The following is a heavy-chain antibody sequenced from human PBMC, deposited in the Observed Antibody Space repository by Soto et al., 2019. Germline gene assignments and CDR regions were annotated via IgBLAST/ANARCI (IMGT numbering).Heavy chain of an antibody. CDR3: ARDSATAFDY. V-gene: IGHV1-69*08. D-gene: IGHD6-25*01. CDR1: GGTFSSYT. Sequence: QVQLVQSGAEVKKPGSSVKVSCKASGGTFSSYTISWVRQAPGQGLEWMGRIIPILGIANYAQKFQGRVTITEDKSTSQAYMELSSVRSEGTAVYYCARDSATAFDYWGQGTLVTVSS. CDR2: IIPILGIA. J-gene: IGHJ4*02.